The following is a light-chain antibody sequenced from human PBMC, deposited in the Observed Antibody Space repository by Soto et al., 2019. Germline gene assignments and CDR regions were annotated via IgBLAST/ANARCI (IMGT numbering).Light chain of an antibody. J-gene: IGLJ1*01. CDR3: QTWDTGINV. V-gene: IGLV4-69*01. CDR1: SGHSSYA. Sequence: QPVLTQSPSASASLGASVKLTCTLSSGHSSYAIAWHQQQPEKGPRYLMKLNSDGSHNKGDGIPDRFSGSSSGTERFLTISSLQSEDEADYSCQTWDTGINVFGTGTKLTVL. CDR2: LNSDGSH.